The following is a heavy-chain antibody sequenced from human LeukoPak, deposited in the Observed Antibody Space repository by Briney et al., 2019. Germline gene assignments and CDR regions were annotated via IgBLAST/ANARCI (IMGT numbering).Heavy chain of an antibody. Sequence: GGSLRLSCAASGFTFSSYWMSWVRQAPGKGLEWVANIKQDGSEKYYVDSVKGRFTISRDKAKNSLYLQMNSLRAEDTAVYYCARDMRFRRGLTGYRNWFDPWGQGTLVTVSS. CDR3: ARDMRFRRGLTGYRNWFDP. V-gene: IGHV3-7*01. D-gene: IGHD3-9*01. J-gene: IGHJ5*02. CDR2: IKQDGSEK. CDR1: GFTFSSYW.